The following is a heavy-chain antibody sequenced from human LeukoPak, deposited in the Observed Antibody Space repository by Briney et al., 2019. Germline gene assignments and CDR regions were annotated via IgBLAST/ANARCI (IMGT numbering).Heavy chain of an antibody. Sequence: GGSLRLSCAASGFTFTSYSMHWVRQAPGKGLEWVTLISYDGSNTYYADSVKGRFIISRDKSKNTVYLQMNILRAEDTAVYYCARDPGSRSQYYFDYWGQGTLVTVSS. D-gene: IGHD3-16*01. CDR1: GFTFTSYS. J-gene: IGHJ4*02. CDR3: ARDPGSRSQYYFDY. CDR2: ISYDGSNT. V-gene: IGHV3-30-3*01.